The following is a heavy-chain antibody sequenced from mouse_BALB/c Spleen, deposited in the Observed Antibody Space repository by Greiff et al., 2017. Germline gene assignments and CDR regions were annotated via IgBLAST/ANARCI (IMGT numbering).Heavy chain of an antibody. CDR3: ARPYGSSLDY. J-gene: IGHJ2*01. Sequence: EVHLVESGGDLVKPGGSLKLSCAASGFTFSSYGMSWVRQTPDKRLEWVATISSGGSYTYYPDSVKGRFTISRDNAKNTLYLQMSSLKSEDTAMYYCARPYGSSLDYWVQGTTLTVSS. CDR2: ISSGGSYT. CDR1: GFTFSSYG. D-gene: IGHD1-1*01. V-gene: IGHV5-6*01.